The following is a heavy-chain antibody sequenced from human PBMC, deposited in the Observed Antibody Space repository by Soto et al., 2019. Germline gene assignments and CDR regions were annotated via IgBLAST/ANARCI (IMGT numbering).Heavy chain of an antibody. V-gene: IGHV4-4*07. CDR1: GGSISSYY. CDR3: ARGGAYHGSGSPNWFDP. Sequence: QVQLQESGPGLVKPSETLSLTCTVSGGSISSYYWNWIRQPAGKGLEWIGRIYTSESTNYNPSLKSRVTMSVDTSKNQFSLKRSSVTAADTAVYYCARGGAYHGSGSPNWFDPWGQGTLVTVSS. J-gene: IGHJ5*02. CDR2: IYTSEST. D-gene: IGHD3-10*01.